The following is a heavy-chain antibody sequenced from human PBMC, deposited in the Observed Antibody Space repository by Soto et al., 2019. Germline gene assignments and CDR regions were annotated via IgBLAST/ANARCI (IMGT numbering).Heavy chain of an antibody. CDR1: GFTFSSYA. Sequence: PGGSLRLSCAASGFTFSSYAMHWVRQAPGKGLEWVAVISYDGSNKYYADSVKGRFTISRDNSKNTLYLQMNSLRPEDTAVYYCARDGSYMTTVTTDYGMDVWGQGTTVTVSS. V-gene: IGHV3-30-3*01. CDR2: ISYDGSNK. D-gene: IGHD4-17*01. CDR3: ARDGSYMTTVTTDYGMDV. J-gene: IGHJ6*02.